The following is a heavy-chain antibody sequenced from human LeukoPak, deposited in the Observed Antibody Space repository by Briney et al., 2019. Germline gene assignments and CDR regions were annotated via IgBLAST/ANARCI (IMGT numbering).Heavy chain of an antibody. V-gene: IGHV4-4*07. D-gene: IGHD3-10*01. J-gene: IGHJ5*02. CDR1: GGSISSYY. CDR3: ARERDSPRGRRFDP. CDR2: IYTSGST. Sequence: PSETLSLTCTVSGGSISSYYWSWIRQPAGKGLEWIGRIYTSGSTNYNPSLKSRVTMSVDTSKNQFSLKLSSVTAADTAVYYCARERDSPRGRRFDPWGQGTLVTVSS.